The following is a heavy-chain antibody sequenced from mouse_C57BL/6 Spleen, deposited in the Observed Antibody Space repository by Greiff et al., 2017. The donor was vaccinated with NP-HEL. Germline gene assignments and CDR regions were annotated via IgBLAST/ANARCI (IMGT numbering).Heavy chain of an antibody. D-gene: IGHD3-2*02. Sequence: VQLQQSGAELVRPGASVKLSCTASGFNIKDDYMHWVKQRPEQGLEWIGWIDPENGDTKYASKFQGKATITADTSSNTDYLQLSSLTSEDTAGYYCTTGQATGDWGQGTTLTVSS. CDR2: IDPENGDT. CDR1: GFNIKDDY. CDR3: TTGQATGD. V-gene: IGHV14-4*01. J-gene: IGHJ2*01.